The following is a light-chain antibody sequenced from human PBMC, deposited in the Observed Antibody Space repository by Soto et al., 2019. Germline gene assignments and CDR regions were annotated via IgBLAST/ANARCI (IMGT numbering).Light chain of an antibody. CDR2: EAA. CDR1: LSFDIH. J-gene: IGKJ4*01. V-gene: IGKV3-11*01. Sequence: EVVLTQSPATLSFSPWETATLSCRASLSFDIHLAWYRHKPGQAARLHILEAATRATDGPARISGIGAGTLFTLNITSLEPEDFAVDYCQQRGTWPPLTFGGGTKVEI. CDR3: QQRGTWPPLT.